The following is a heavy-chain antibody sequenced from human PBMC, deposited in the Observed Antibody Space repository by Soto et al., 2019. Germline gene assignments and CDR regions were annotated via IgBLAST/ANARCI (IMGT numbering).Heavy chain of an antibody. Sequence: GGSLRLSCAVSGFTFNTYAMSWVRQAPGKGLEWVSGISGSGGTTYYADIVEGRFTISRDNSKNTLYLQMNSLRVEDTAVYYCAKDPTYGGNSAWFDPWGQGTLVTVSS. D-gene: IGHD2-21*02. V-gene: IGHV3-23*01. CDR3: AKDPTYGGNSAWFDP. CDR1: GFTFNTYA. CDR2: ISGSGGTT. J-gene: IGHJ5*02.